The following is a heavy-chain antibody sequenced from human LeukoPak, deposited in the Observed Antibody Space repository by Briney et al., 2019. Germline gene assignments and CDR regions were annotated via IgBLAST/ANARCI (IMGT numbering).Heavy chain of an antibody. CDR3: AKPAAMGDAFDI. Sequence: GASVKVSCKASGGTFSSNAISWVRQAPGQGLEWMGGIIPIFGTANYAQKFQGRVTITADESTSTAYMELSSLRSEDTAVYYCAKPAAMGDAFDIWGQGTMDTVSS. CDR2: IIPIFGTA. CDR1: GGTFSSNA. D-gene: IGHD2-2*01. J-gene: IGHJ3*02. V-gene: IGHV1-69*13.